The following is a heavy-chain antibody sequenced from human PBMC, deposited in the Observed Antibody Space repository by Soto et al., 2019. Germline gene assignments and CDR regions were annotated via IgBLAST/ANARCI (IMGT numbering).Heavy chain of an antibody. V-gene: IGHV4-59*01. CDR2: IFNNGST. J-gene: IGHJ5*02. D-gene: IGHD2-2*01. Sequence: PSETLSLTCTISGGSISYYYWSWIRQPPGKGLEWIGYIFNNGSTNYNPSLKSRVTISVDTSKNQFSLKLNSVTAADTAVYYCAKEHVFCSISSCYAGRAFDPLGQGTLVTVSS. CDR3: AKEHVFCSISSCYAGRAFDP. CDR1: GGSISYYY.